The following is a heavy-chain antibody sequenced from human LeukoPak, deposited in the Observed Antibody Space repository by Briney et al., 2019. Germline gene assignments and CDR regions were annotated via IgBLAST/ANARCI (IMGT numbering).Heavy chain of an antibody. D-gene: IGHD3-10*01. CDR1: GYTLTELS. CDR2: FDPEDGET. Sequence: GASVKVSCKVSGYTLTELSMHWVRQAPGKGLEWMGGFDPEDGETIYAQKFQGRVTITRDTSASTAYMELSSLRSEDTAVYYCASYSGTGHYYYGMDVWGQGTTVTVSS. CDR3: ASYSGTGHYYYGMDV. V-gene: IGHV1-24*01. J-gene: IGHJ6*02.